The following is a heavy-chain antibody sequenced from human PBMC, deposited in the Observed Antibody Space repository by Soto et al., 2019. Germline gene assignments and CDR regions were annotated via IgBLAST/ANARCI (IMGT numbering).Heavy chain of an antibody. J-gene: IGHJ4*02. CDR2: IYHGGNT. D-gene: IGHD3-16*01. V-gene: IGHV4-4*02. CDR3: ASGGGGGNF. CDR1: GYSVTNDNR. Sequence: QVQLQESGPGLVKPSGTLSLTCSVSGYSVTNDNRWSWLRQPPGRGLEWIAEIYHGGNTNYRPSLRSRVTISMDKSNNQFSLKLVSVTAAATAVYFCASGGGGGNFWGQGILVTVSS.